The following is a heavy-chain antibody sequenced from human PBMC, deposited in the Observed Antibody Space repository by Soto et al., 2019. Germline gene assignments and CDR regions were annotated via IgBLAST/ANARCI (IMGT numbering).Heavy chain of an antibody. V-gene: IGHV4-31*03. J-gene: IGHJ4*02. D-gene: IGHD6-19*01. CDR3: ARGLITGSHDSGGWYYFDS. CDR1: GGSISRGNYY. CDR2: IYYSGST. Sequence: PSETLSLTCTVSGGSISRGNYYWSLIRQHPGKGLEWIGYIYYSGSTYYNPSLKSRVTISVDTSKNQFSLKLSSVTAADTAVYYCARGLITGSHDSGGWYYFDSWGQGTQVTVSS.